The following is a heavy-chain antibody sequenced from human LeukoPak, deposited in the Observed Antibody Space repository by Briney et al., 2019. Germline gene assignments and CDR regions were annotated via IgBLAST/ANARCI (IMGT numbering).Heavy chain of an antibody. CDR3: ARDRVAYCGGDCSWFDS. Sequence: SVKVSCKASGGSFSSYGISWVRQAPGQGLEWMGRIIPFLGMPKYAQRFQGRLTITADKSTSTAYMELSSLRSEDTAVYYCARDRVAYCGGDCSWFDSWGQGTLVTVSS. CDR2: IIPFLGMP. V-gene: IGHV1-69*04. D-gene: IGHD2-21*02. J-gene: IGHJ5*01. CDR1: GGSFSSYG.